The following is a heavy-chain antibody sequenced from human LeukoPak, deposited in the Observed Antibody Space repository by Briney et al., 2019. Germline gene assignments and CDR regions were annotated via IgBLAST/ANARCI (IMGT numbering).Heavy chain of an antibody. Sequence: PGGSLRLSCAASGFTFDDYGMSWVRQASGEGLEWVGRIRSKANSYATAYAASVKGRFTISRDDSKNTAYLQMNSLKTEDTAVYYCTRLLCGGDCYGSWGQGTLVTVSS. CDR3: TRLLCGGDCYGS. V-gene: IGHV3-73*01. CDR2: IRSKANSYAT. J-gene: IGHJ4*02. CDR1: GFTFDDYG. D-gene: IGHD2-21*02.